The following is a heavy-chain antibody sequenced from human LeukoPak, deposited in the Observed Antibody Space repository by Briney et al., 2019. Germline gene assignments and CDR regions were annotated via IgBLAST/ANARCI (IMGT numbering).Heavy chain of an antibody. CDR2: IYYSGST. CDR1: GYSISSGYY. J-gene: IGHJ5*02. V-gene: IGHV4-38-2*02. Sequence: SETLSLTCTVSGYSISSGYYWGWIRQPPGKGLEWIGSIYYSGSTYYNPSLKSRVTISVDTSKNQFSLKLSSVTAADTAVYYCATGLIYFDGTAWFDPWGQRTLVTVSS. D-gene: IGHD3-9*01. CDR3: ATGLIYFDGTAWFDP.